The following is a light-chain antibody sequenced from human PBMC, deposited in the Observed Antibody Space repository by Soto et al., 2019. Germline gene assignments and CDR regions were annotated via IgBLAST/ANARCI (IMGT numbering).Light chain of an antibody. V-gene: IGKV3-20*01. CDR1: QSVSSTY. CDR2: GAS. Sequence: DIVLAQSPGTLSLSPGERATLSCRASQSVSSTYLAWYQQKSGQAPRLLIYGASSRATGIPDRFSGSGSGTDFTLTITRLEPEDFAVYYCQQYDSSWTFGQGTKVDI. J-gene: IGKJ1*01. CDR3: QQYDSSWT.